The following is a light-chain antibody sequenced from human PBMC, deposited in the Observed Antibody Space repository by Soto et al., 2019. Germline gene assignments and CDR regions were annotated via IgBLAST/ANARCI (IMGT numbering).Light chain of an antibody. J-gene: IGKJ2*01. Sequence: EIVMTQSPATLSVSPGERATLSCRASQSVSSNLAWYQQKPGQAPRLLIYGASTRATGIPARFSGSGSGTEFTLTISSLQSEDFAVYYCQQYNNWLLYTFGQGTNLEIK. CDR1: QSVSSN. CDR3: QQYNNWLLYT. V-gene: IGKV3-15*01. CDR2: GAS.